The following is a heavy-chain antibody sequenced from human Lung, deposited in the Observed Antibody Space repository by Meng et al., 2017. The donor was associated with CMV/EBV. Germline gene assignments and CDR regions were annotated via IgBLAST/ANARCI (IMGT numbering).Heavy chain of an antibody. Sequence: QVQLQESGPGLVKPSQTLSLTFTGSGGSISSGDYYWSWIRQPPGKGLDWIGYIYYSGSTYYNPSLKSRVTISVDTSKNQFSLKLSSVTAADTAVYYCARALDTAMVTFDYWGQGTLVTVSS. V-gene: IGHV4-30-4*08. J-gene: IGHJ4*02. CDR3: ARALDTAMVTFDY. CDR1: GGSISSGDYY. CDR2: IYYSGST. D-gene: IGHD5-18*01.